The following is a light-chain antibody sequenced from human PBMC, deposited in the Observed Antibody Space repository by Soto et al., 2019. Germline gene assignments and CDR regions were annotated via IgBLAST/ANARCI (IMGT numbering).Light chain of an antibody. CDR2: GTS. Sequence: ESVFTQSPGALSWSPKERATLACRVTQTISSSFLAWHQQKPGQAPRLLIYGTSSRATGLPDRFSGSGSGPDFTLTISRLEPEDFAVYYCQQYGSSPITFGQGTRLEIK. V-gene: IGKV3-20*01. J-gene: IGKJ5*01. CDR3: QQYGSSPIT. CDR1: QTISSSF.